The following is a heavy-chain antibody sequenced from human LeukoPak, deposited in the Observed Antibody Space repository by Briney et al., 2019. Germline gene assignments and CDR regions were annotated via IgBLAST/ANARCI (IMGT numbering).Heavy chain of an antibody. CDR3: ARDRLYYGMDV. D-gene: IGHD3-16*01. Sequence: GGSLRLSCAASGFTFGSYWMSWVRQAPGKGLEWVANIKQDGSEKYYVDSVKGRFTISRDNAKNSLYLQMNSLRAEDTAVYYCARDRLYYGMDVWGKGTTVTVSS. V-gene: IGHV3-7*03. CDR2: IKQDGSEK. J-gene: IGHJ6*04. CDR1: GFTFGSYW.